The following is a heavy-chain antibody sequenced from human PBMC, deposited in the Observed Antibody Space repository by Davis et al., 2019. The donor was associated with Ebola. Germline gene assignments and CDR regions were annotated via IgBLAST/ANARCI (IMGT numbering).Heavy chain of an antibody. CDR1: GFTFSSYG. V-gene: IGHV3-7*03. J-gene: IGHJ6*03. CDR3: ARVRYDFWSGPYYYYYYYMDV. CDR2: IKQDGSEK. D-gene: IGHD3-3*01. Sequence: PGGSLRLSCAASGFTFSSYGMHWVRQAPGKGLEWVANIKQDGSEKYYVDSVKGRFTISRDNAKNSLYLQMNSLRAEDTAVYYCARVRYDFWSGPYYYYYYYMDVWGKGTTVTVSS.